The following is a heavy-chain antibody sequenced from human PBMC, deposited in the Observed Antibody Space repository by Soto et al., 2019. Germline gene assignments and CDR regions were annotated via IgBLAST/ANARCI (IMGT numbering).Heavy chain of an antibody. CDR3: ARDLEQQLANFDY. Sequence: PGGSLRLSCAASGFTFSSYAMHWVRQAPGKGLGWVAVISYDGSNKYYADSVKGRFTISRDNSKNTLYLQMNSLRAEDTAVYYCARDLEQQLANFDYWGQGTLVTVSS. J-gene: IGHJ4*02. V-gene: IGHV3-30-3*01. D-gene: IGHD6-13*01. CDR2: ISYDGSNK. CDR1: GFTFSSYA.